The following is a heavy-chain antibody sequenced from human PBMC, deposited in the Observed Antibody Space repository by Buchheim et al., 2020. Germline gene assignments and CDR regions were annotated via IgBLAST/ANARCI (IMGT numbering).Heavy chain of an antibody. D-gene: IGHD6-13*01. CDR2: INHSGST. Sequence: QVQLQQWGAGLLKPSETLSLTCAVYGGSFSGYYWSWIRQPPGKGLEWIGEINHSGSTNYNPSLKSRVTISVDTSKNQFSLKLSSVTAADTAVYYCARAGSGSSSWPWKKYWFDPWGQGTL. V-gene: IGHV4-34*01. CDR1: GGSFSGYY. J-gene: IGHJ5*02. CDR3: ARAGSGSSSWPWKKYWFDP.